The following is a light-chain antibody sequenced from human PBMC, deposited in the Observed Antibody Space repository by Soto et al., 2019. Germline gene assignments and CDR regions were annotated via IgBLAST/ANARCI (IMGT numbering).Light chain of an antibody. V-gene: IGKV3-15*01. J-gene: IGKJ5*01. CDR2: DIS. CDR1: QSVSNN. CDR3: QQYNNWPS. Sequence: EIVMTQSPATLSVSPGERATLSCRASQSVSNNYLAWYQQTPGQAPRLLIYDISNRAAGVPARFSGSGSETEFTLTIRSLQSEDFAVYFCQQYNNWPSFGQGTRLEIK.